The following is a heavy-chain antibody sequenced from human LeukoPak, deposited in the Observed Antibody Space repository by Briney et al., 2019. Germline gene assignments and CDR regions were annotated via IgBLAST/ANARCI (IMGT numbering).Heavy chain of an antibody. CDR1: GYSFTSYW. D-gene: IGHD6-6*01. J-gene: IGHJ4*02. CDR2: IYPGDSGT. Sequence: GESLKISCKGSGYSFTSYWIGWVRQMPGKGLEWMGIIYPGDSGTRYSPSFQGQVTISADKSISTAYLQWSSLKASDTAMYYCARLSDLGSSSDKAFYYWGQGTLVTVSS. CDR3: ARLSDLGSSSDKAFYY. V-gene: IGHV5-51*01.